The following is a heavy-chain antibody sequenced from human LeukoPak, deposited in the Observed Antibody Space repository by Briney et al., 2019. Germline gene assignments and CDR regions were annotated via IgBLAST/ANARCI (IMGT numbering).Heavy chain of an antibody. CDR1: GGSFGGYY. D-gene: IGHD3-16*02. CDR3: ARNDYVWGSYRLVFSGFDP. Sequence: SETLSLTCAVYGGSFGGYYWSWIRQPPGKGLEWIGEINHSGSTNYNPSLKSRVTISVDTSKNQFSLKLSSVTAADTAVYYCARNDYVWGSYRLVFSGFDPWGQGTLVTVSS. CDR2: INHSGST. V-gene: IGHV4-34*01. J-gene: IGHJ5*02.